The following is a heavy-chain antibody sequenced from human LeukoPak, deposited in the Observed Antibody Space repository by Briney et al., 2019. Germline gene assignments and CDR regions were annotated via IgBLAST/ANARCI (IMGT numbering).Heavy chain of an antibody. CDR3: AKDGAYIVATIKVDY. CDR1: GFTFSSYA. Sequence: GGSLRLSCAASGFTFSSYAMSWVRQAPGKGLEWVSAISGSGGSTYYADSVKGRFTISRDNSKNTLYLQMNSLRAEDTAVYYCAKDGAYIVATIKVDYWGQGTLVTVSS. V-gene: IGHV3-23*01. J-gene: IGHJ4*02. D-gene: IGHD5-12*01. CDR2: ISGSGGST.